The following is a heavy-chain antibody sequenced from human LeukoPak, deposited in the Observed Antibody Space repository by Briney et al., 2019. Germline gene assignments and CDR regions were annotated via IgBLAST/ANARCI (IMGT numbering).Heavy chain of an antibody. CDR3: AKMPLLMVYAIYNY. CDR1: GFTFSSYE. D-gene: IGHD2-8*01. J-gene: IGHJ4*02. CDR2: ISGSGGST. V-gene: IGHV3-23*01. Sequence: GSLRLSCAASGFTFSSYEMNWVRQAPGKGLEWVSAISGSGGSTYYADSVKGRFTISRDNSKNTLYLQMNSLRAEDTAVYYCAKMPLLMVYAIYNYWGQGTLVTVSS.